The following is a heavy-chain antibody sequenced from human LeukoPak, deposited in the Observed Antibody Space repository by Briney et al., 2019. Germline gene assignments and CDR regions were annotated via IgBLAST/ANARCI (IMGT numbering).Heavy chain of an antibody. J-gene: IGHJ4*02. V-gene: IGHV3-7*03. CDR3: ARKTVVGSYFDY. D-gene: IGHD4-23*01. Sequence: GGSLRLSCAASGFAFSAYWMSWVRQAPGKGLEWVANIKQDGSDKYYVDSVKGRFTISRDNAKNSLYLQMNSLRAEDTAVYYCARKTVVGSYFDYWGQGTPVTVSS. CDR1: GFAFSAYW. CDR2: IKQDGSDK.